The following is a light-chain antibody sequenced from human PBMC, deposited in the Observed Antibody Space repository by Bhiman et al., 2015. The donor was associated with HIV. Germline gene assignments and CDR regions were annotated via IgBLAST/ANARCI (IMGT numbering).Light chain of an antibody. CDR1: SSDVGAFNS. CDR2: DVS. J-gene: IGLJ2*01. Sequence: QSALTQPASVSGSPGQSITISCTGTSSDVGAFNSVSWFQQHPGKAPKLMIFDVSNRPSGVSNRFSGSKSGNTASLTISGLQAEDEADYYCSSYTTSTSSVVFGGGTKLTVL. CDR3: SSYTTSTSSVV. V-gene: IGLV2-14*03.